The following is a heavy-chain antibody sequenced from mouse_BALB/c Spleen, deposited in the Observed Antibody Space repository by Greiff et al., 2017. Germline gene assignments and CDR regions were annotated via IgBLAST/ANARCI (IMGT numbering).Heavy chain of an antibody. J-gene: IGHJ2*01. CDR2: IYPGSGNT. D-gene: IGHD4-1*01. V-gene: IGHV1-77*01. CDR1: GYTFTDYY. Sequence: QVQLQQSGAELARPGASVKLSCKASGYTFTDYYINWVKQRTGQGLEWIGEIYPGSGNTYYNEKFKGKATLTADKSSSTAYMQLSSLTSEDSAVYFCARPGTNFDYWGQGTTLTVSS. CDR3: ARPGTNFDY.